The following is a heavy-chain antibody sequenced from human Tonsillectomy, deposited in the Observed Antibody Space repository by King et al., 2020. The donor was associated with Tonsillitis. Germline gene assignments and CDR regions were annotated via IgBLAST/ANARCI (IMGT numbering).Heavy chain of an antibody. D-gene: IGHD3-10*01. V-gene: IGHV1-69*01. Sequence: QLVQSGAEVKKPGSSVRVSCRASGDTFSDYCISWVRQAPGQGLEWMGGIIPSHGTPNYAQKFKGRVTITADESTSTAYMELSSLRSEDTAVYFCARDRRVLLWCGEYDYWGQGSLVTVTS. CDR1: GDTFSDYC. CDR2: IIPSHGTP. J-gene: IGHJ4*02. CDR3: ARDRRVLLWCGEYDY.